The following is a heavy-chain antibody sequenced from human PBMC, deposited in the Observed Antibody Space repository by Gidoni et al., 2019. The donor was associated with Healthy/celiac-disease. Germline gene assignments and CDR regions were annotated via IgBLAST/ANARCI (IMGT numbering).Heavy chain of an antibody. CDR2: ISSSSSYI. V-gene: IGHV3-21*01. Sequence: EVQLVESGGGLVKPGGSLRLSCAASGFTFSSYSMNWVRQAPGKGLEWVSSISSSSSYIYYADSVKGRFTISRDNAKNSLYLQMNSLRAEDTAVYYCARKASYYYDSSWYYYGMDVWGQGTTVTVSS. J-gene: IGHJ6*02. D-gene: IGHD3-22*01. CDR1: GFTFSSYS. CDR3: ARKASYYYDSSWYYYGMDV.